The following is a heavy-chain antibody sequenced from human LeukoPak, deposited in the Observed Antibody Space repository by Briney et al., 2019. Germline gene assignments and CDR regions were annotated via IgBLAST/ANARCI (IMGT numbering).Heavy chain of an antibody. CDR3: ARGPSTAGYFQH. Sequence: WASVKVPCKASGGTFSSYAISWVRQAPGQGLEWMGGIIPIFGTANYAQKFQGRVTITADESTSTAYMELSSLRSEDTAVYYCARGPSTAGYFQHWGQGTLVTVSS. CDR2: IIPIFGTA. D-gene: IGHD6-25*01. CDR1: GGTFSSYA. J-gene: IGHJ1*01. V-gene: IGHV1-69*13.